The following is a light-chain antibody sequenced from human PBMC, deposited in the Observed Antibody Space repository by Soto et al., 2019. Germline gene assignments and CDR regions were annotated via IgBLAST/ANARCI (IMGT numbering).Light chain of an antibody. J-gene: IGKJ4*01. V-gene: IGKV3-15*01. CDR2: GAF. CDR1: ESVKTN. Sequence: EIVMTQSPATLSVSPGETATLSCRASESVKTNLAWYQQKPGQAPRLLIYGAFTRAAGIPFRFSGSASGTEFTLTISSLQSEDFAFYYCHQYDRWPLSLGGGTKVEIK. CDR3: HQYDRWPLS.